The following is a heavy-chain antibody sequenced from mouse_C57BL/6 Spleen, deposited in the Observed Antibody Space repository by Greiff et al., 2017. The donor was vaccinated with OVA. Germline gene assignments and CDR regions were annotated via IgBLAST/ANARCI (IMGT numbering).Heavy chain of an antibody. J-gene: IGHJ4*01. CDR3: ARSPMVTRAMDY. V-gene: IGHV8-12*01. Sequence: QVTLKECGPGILQSSQTLSLTCSFSGFSLSTSGMGVSWIRQPSGKGLEWLAHIYWDDDKRYNPSLKSRLTSSKDTSRNQVFLKITSVDTADTATYYCARSPMVTRAMDYWGQGTSVTGSS. CDR2: IYWDDDK. CDR1: GFSLSTSGMG. D-gene: IGHD2-2*01.